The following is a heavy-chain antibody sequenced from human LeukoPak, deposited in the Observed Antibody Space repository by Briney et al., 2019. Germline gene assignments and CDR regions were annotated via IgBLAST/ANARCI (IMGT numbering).Heavy chain of an antibody. CDR1: GFTFSSYS. Sequence: GGSLRLSCAASGFTFSSYSMNWVRQAPGKGLEWVSSISSSSSYIYYADSVKGRFTISRDNSKNTLYLQMNSLRAEDTAVYYCAKDSTTGIVVVPADAFDIWGQGTMVTVSS. J-gene: IGHJ3*02. CDR3: AKDSTTGIVVVPADAFDI. CDR2: ISSSSSYI. V-gene: IGHV3-21*04. D-gene: IGHD2-2*01.